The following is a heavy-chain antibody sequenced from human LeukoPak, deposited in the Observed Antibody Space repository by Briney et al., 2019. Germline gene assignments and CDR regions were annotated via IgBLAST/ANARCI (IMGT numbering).Heavy chain of an antibody. V-gene: IGHV3-21*01. D-gene: IGHD2-21*02. CDR3: ASRASCGGDRYQFDY. CDR1: GFTFSNYN. J-gene: IGHJ4*02. Sequence: GGSVRLSCAASGFTFSNYNMNWVRQAPGKGLEWVSSISSSGSYIYYADSMKGRFTISRDNAKNSLYLQMNSLRAEDTAVYYCASRASCGGDRYQFDYWGQGTLDSVSS. CDR2: ISSSGSYI.